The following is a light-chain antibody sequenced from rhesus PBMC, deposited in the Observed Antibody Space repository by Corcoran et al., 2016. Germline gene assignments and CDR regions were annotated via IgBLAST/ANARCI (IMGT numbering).Light chain of an antibody. J-gene: IGKJ2*01. CDR2: KAS. Sequence: DIQMTQSPSSLSASVGDRVTITCRASENVNNYLNWYQQKPGKAPKLLIYKASTLQSGVPSRFSGRGSGTDYTLTISSLQPEDFATYYCQQYDDLPYSFGQGTKAEIK. V-gene: IGKV1-74*01. CDR3: QQYDDLPYS. CDR1: ENVNNY.